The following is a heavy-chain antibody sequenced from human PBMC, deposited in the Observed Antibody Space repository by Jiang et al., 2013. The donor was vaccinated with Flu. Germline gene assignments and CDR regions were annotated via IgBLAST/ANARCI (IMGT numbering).Heavy chain of an antibody. CDR2: PSGDST. CDR3: ARDVYGSCDY. V-gene: IGHV1-46*01. D-gene: IGHD3-10*01. J-gene: IGHJ4*02. Sequence: PSGDSTTYAQKFQGRVTMTRDTSTRTVYMELSSLRSEDTAVYYCARDVYGSCDYWGQGTLVTVSS.